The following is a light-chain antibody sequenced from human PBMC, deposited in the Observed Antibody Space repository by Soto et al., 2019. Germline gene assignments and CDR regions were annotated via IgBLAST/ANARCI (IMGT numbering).Light chain of an antibody. CDR3: QQSYSTGFT. V-gene: IGKV1-5*03. J-gene: IGKJ3*01. CDR2: KAS. Sequence: DIQMTQSPSTLSGSVGDRVTITCRASQTISSWLAWYQQKPGKAPKLLIYKASTLKSGVPSRFSGSGSGTEFTLTISSLQPGDFATYYCQQSYSTGFTFGPGTKVDIK. CDR1: QTISSW.